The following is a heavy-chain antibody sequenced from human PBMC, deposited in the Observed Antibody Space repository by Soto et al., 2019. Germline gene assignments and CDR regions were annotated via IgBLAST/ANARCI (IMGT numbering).Heavy chain of an antibody. J-gene: IGHJ4*02. CDR1: GFTFDDYA. CDR2: ISWNSGSI. Sequence: PGGSLRLSCAASGFTFDDYAMHWVRQAPGKGLEWVSGISWNSGSIGYADSVKGRFTISRDNAKNSLYLQMNSLRAEDTALYYCARRCSGGSCYYFDYWGQGTLVTVSS. V-gene: IGHV3-9*01. D-gene: IGHD2-15*01. CDR3: ARRCSGGSCYYFDY.